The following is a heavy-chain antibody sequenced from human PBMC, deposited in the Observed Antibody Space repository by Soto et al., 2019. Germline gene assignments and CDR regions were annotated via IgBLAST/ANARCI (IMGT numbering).Heavy chain of an antibody. D-gene: IGHD3-10*01. J-gene: IGHJ6*02. CDR2: INHSGST. CDR1: GGSFSGYY. CDR3: ARDPEEWFGESRGDYCMDV. Sequence: SETLSLTCAVYGGSFSGYYWSWIRQPPGKGLEWIGEINHSGSTNYNPSLKSRVTISIDTSKSQFSLKLSSVTAADTAVYYCARDPEEWFGESRGDYCMDVWGQGTTVTV. V-gene: IGHV4-34*01.